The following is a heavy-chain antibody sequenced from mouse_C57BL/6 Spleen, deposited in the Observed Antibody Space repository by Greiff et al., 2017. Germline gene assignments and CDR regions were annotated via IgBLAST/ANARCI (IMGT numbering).Heavy chain of an antibody. J-gene: IGHJ3*01. CDR2: ISYDGSN. CDR1: GYSITSGYY. D-gene: IGHD2-3*01. CDR3: ARGAMGLLLPAWFAY. Sequence: EVKLMESGPGLVKPSQSLSLTCSVTGYSITSGYYWNWIRQFPGNKLEWMGYISYDGSNNYNPSLKNRISITRDTSKNQFFLKLNSVTTEDTATYYCARGAMGLLLPAWFAYWGQGTLVTVSA. V-gene: IGHV3-6*01.